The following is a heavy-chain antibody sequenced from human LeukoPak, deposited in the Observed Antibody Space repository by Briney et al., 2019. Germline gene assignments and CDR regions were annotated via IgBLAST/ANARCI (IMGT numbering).Heavy chain of an antibody. V-gene: IGHV3-66*01. D-gene: IGHD3-22*01. CDR3: ARKSSGYYAVFDY. J-gene: IGHJ4*02. CDR2: IYSGGST. Sequence: GGSLRLSCAASGFTVSSNYMSWVRQAPGKGLEWVSVIYSGGSTYYAVSVKGRFTISRDNSKNTLYLQMNSLRAEDTAVYYCARKSSGYYAVFDYWGQGTLVAVSS. CDR1: GFTVSSNY.